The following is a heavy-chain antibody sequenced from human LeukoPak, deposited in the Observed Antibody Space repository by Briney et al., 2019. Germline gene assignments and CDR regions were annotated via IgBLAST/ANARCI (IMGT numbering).Heavy chain of an antibody. CDR2: LAYSGNT. D-gene: IGHD3-22*01. J-gene: IGHJ4*02. V-gene: IGHV4-39*01. CDR3: ASSTLYYYDSSGYFEY. Sequence: PSETLSLTCTVSGGFIGSSSFYWAWIRQPPGKGLEWIGSLAYSGNTYYKSSLKSRVTLSVDASKNQFSLNLTSVTAADTALFYCASSTLYYYDSSGYFEYWGQGILVTVSS. CDR1: GGFIGSSSFY.